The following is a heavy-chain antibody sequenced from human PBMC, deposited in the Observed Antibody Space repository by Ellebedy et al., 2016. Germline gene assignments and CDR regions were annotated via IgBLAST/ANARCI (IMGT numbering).Heavy chain of an antibody. J-gene: IGHJ4*02. CDR1: GGSISSSNW. V-gene: IGHV4-4*02. D-gene: IGHD6-19*01. CDR2: IYHSGST. CDR3: AKLVGSGWITYFDY. Sequence: SETLSLXXAVSGGSISSSNWWSWVRQPPGKGLEWIGEIYHSGSTNYNPSLKSRVTISVDKSKNQFSLKLSSVTAADTAVYYCAKLVGSGWITYFDYWGQGTLVTVSS.